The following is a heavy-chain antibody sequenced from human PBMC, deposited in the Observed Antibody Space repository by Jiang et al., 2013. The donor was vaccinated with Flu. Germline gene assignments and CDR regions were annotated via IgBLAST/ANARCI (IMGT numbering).Heavy chain of an antibody. CDR1: GFSLSTSGVG. D-gene: IGHD6-19*01. CDR2: IYWNDDK. Sequence: KPTQTLTLTCTFSGFSLSTSGVGVGWIRQPPGKALEWLAAIYWNDDKHYSPSLNSRLTITKDTSKNQVVLTMADLDPVDTATYYCVHRTLYSGGWYFDFWGQGTPVTVSS. CDR3: VHRTLYSGGWYFDF. V-gene: IGHV2-5*01. J-gene: IGHJ4*02.